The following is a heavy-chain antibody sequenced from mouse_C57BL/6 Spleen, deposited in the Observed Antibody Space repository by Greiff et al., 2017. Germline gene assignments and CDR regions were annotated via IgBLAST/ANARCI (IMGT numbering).Heavy chain of an antibody. CDR1: GFSLTSYG. V-gene: IGHV2-5*01. Sequence: VKLMESGPGLVQPSQSLSITCTVSGFSLTSYGVHWVRQSPGKGLEWLGVIWRGGSTDYNAAFMSRLSITKDNSKSQVFFKMNSLQADDTAIYYCAKNGYGNYVAMDYWGQGTSVTVSS. D-gene: IGHD2-1*01. CDR3: AKNGYGNYVAMDY. J-gene: IGHJ4*01. CDR2: IWRGGST.